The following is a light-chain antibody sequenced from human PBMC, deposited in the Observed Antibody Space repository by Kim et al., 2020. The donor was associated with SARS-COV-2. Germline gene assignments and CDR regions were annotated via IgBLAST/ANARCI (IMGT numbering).Light chain of an antibody. J-gene: IGLJ2*01. CDR1: RLGDKF. CDR3: QAWDSSTVV. CDR2: QDS. V-gene: IGLV3-1*01. Sequence: SVAPGPTASITGSGDRLGDKFACWYQQKPGQSPVLVIYQDSKRPSGIPERFSGSNSGNTATLTISGTQAMDEADYYCQAWDSSTVVFGGGTQLTVL.